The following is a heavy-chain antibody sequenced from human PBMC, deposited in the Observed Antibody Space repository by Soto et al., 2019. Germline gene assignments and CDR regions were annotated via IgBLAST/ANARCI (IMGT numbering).Heavy chain of an antibody. D-gene: IGHD2-8*01. Sequence: QVQLVQSGAEVKKPGASVKVFCKASGYTFTSDGISWVRQAPGQGLEWMGWMRAYNGNRNYAQHRQGRVTMSTDTSTSTASMELRSLRSDDTAVYYCALWVPPNYYWGQGTMVTFPS. CDR3: ALWVPPNYY. V-gene: IGHV1-18*01. CDR1: GYTFTSDG. CDR2: MRAYNGNR. J-gene: IGHJ4*02.